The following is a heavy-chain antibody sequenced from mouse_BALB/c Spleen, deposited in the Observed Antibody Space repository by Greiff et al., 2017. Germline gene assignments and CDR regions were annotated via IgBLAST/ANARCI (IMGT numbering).Heavy chain of an antibody. Sequence: EVKLVESGGGLVKPGGSLKLSCAASGFTFSSYAMSWVRQTPEKRLEWVASISSGGSTYYPDSVKGRFTISRDNARNILYLQMSSLRSEDTAMYYCARGEYGNYVTWFAYWGQGTLVTVSA. V-gene: IGHV5-6-5*01. CDR3: ARGEYGNYVTWFAY. CDR2: ISSGGST. D-gene: IGHD2-10*02. CDR1: GFTFSSYA. J-gene: IGHJ3*01.